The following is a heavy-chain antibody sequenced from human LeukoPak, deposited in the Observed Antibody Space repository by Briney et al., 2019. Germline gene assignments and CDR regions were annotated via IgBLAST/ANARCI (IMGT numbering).Heavy chain of an antibody. CDR3: ARAIPGYSSSWFPANWFDP. D-gene: IGHD6-13*01. Sequence: SETLSLTCTVSGGSISSYYWSWIRQPPGKGLEWIGYIYYSGSTNYNPSLKSRVTISVDTSKNQFSLKLSSVTAADTAVYYCARAIPGYSSSWFPANWFDPWGQGTPVTVSS. CDR2: IYYSGST. CDR1: GGSISSYY. J-gene: IGHJ5*02. V-gene: IGHV4-59*01.